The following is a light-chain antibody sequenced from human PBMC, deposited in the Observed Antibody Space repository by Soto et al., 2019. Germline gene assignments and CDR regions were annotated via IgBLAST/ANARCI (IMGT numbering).Light chain of an antibody. V-gene: IGKV3-20*01. J-gene: IGKJ1*01. CDR2: DAS. CDR1: QSISRS. Sequence: EIVLTQSPAILSVSPGERATLSCRASQSISRSLAWYQQKRGQAPRLLIYDASSRATGIPDRFSGSGSGTDFTLTISRLEPEDFAVYYCQQYGGSPGTFGQGTKVDIK. CDR3: QQYGGSPGT.